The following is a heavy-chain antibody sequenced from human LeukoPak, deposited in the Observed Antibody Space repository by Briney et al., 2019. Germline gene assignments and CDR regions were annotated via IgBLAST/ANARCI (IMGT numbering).Heavy chain of an antibody. CDR3: ASTLGPVGVIHDAFDI. J-gene: IGHJ3*02. CDR1: GYTFTSYG. CDR2: ISAYNGNT. D-gene: IGHD3-10*01. V-gene: IGHV1-18*01. Sequence: GASVKVSCKASGYTFTSYGISWVRQAPGQGLEWMGWISAYNGNTNYAQKLQGRVTMTEDTSTDTAYMELSSLRSEDTAVYYCASTLGPVGVIHDAFDIWGQGTMVTVSS.